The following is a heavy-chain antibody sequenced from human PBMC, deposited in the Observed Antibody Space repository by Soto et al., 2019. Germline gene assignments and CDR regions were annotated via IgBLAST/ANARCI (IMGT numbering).Heavy chain of an antibody. CDR3: ARAPTMIVVVINLFFDY. J-gene: IGHJ4*02. CDR2: ISYDGSNK. Sequence: GGSLRLSCAASGFTFSSYAMHWVRQAPGKGLEWVAVISYDGSNKYYADSVKGRFTISRDNSKNTLYLQMNSLRAEDTAVYYCARAPTMIVVVINLFFDYWGQGTLVTVSS. V-gene: IGHV3-30-3*01. CDR1: GFTFSSYA. D-gene: IGHD3-22*01.